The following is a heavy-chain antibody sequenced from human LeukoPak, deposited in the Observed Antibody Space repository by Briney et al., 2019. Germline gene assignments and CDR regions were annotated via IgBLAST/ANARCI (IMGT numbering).Heavy chain of an antibody. J-gene: IGHJ6*04. CDR2: ISSSGSTI. D-gene: IGHD2-15*01. CDR1: GFTFSSYE. Sequence: GGSLRFSCAASGFTFSSYEMNWVRQAPGKGLEWVSYISSSGSTIYYADSVKGRFTISRDNAKNSLYLQMNSLRAEDTAVYYCARDGNCSGGSCYDYGMDVWGKGTTVTVSS. CDR3: ARDGNCSGGSCYDYGMDV. V-gene: IGHV3-48*03.